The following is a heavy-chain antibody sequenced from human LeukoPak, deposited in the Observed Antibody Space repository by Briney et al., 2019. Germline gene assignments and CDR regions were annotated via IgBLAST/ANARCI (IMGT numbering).Heavy chain of an antibody. J-gene: IGHJ4*02. CDR1: GFTFSTYS. D-gene: IGHD2-21*01. Sequence: GGSLRLSCAASGFTFSTYSMNWVRQAPGKGLEWVSYISSSSSTIYYADSVKGRFTVSRDNAKNSLYLQMNSLRAEDTAVYYCARAVRYCGGDCSVDSWGQGTLVTVSS. CDR3: ARAVRYCGGDCSVDS. CDR2: ISSSSSTI. V-gene: IGHV3-48*04.